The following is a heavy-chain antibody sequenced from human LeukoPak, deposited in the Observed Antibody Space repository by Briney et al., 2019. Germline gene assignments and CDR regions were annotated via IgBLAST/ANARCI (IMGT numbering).Heavy chain of an antibody. CDR1: GYTFTSYD. CDR3: ARELRYFEYYYYGMDV. V-gene: IGHV1-8*01. J-gene: IGHJ6*02. Sequence: GASVKVSCKASGYTFTSYDINWVRQATGQGLEWMGWMNPNSGNTGYAQKFQGRVTMTRNTSISTAYMELSSLRSEDTAVYYCARELRYFEYYYYGMDVWGQGTTVTVSS. D-gene: IGHD3-9*01. CDR2: MNPNSGNT.